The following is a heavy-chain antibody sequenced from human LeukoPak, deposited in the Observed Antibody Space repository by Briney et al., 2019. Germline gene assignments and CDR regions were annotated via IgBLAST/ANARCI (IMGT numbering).Heavy chain of an antibody. J-gene: IGHJ4*02. CDR2: IIPIFGTA. Sequence: ASVKVSCKASGGTFSSYAISWVRQAPGQGLEWMGRIIPIFGTANYAQKFQGRVTITTDESTSTAYMELSSPRSEDTAVYYCARDPIDDILTGYFPSEGFDYWGQGTLVTVSS. CDR3: ARDPIDDILTGYFPSEGFDY. V-gene: IGHV1-69*05. CDR1: GGTFSSYA. D-gene: IGHD3-9*01.